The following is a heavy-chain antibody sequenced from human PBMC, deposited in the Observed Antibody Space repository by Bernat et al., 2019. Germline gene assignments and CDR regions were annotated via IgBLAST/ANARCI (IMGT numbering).Heavy chain of an antibody. Sequence: QVQLVESGGGVVQPGRSLRLSCAASGFTFSSYGMHWVRQAPGKGLEWVAVISYDGSNKYYADSVKGRFTISRDNSKNTLYLQMNSLRAEDMAVYYCAKDMRQQLAPFGDYGMDVWGQGTTVTVSS. J-gene: IGHJ6*02. D-gene: IGHD6-13*01. CDR1: GFTFSSYG. CDR2: ISYDGSNK. CDR3: AKDMRQQLAPFGDYGMDV. V-gene: IGHV3-30*18.